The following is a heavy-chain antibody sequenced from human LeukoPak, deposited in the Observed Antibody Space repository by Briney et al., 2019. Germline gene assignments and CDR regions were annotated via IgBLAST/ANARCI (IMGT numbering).Heavy chain of an antibody. J-gene: IGHJ4*02. CDR2: ISSSSSYI. CDR3: ARVEAAALLYYFDY. CDR1: GFTFSSYS. D-gene: IGHD6-13*01. V-gene: IGHV3-21*01. Sequence: GGSLRLSCAASGFTFSSYSMNWVRQAPGKGLEWVSSISSSSSYIYYADSVKGRFTISRDNAKNSLYLQMNSLRAEDTAVCYCARVEAAALLYYFDYWGQGTLVTVSS.